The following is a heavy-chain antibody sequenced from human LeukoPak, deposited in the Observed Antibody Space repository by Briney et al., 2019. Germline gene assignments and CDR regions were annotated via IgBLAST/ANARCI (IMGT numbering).Heavy chain of an antibody. V-gene: IGHV1-69*13. D-gene: IGHD6-19*01. CDR1: GGTFSSYA. CDR2: IIPIFGTA. CDR3: ARKGMARALVAGDKYYYYMDV. J-gene: IGHJ6*03. Sequence: ASVKVSCKASGGTFSSYAISWVRQAPGQGLEWMGGIIPIFGTANYAQKFQGRVTITADESTSTAYMELSSVTAADTAVYYCARKGMARALVAGDKYYYYMDVWGKGTTVTVSS.